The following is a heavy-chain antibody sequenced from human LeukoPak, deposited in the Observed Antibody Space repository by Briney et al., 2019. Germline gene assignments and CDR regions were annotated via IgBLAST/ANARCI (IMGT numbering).Heavy chain of an antibody. CDR1: GFTFSSCD. Sequence: PGGSLRLSCAASGFTFSSCDIHWVRQAPGKGLEWVSYISCSGSTIYYADSVKGRFTISRDNAKNSLFLQMSSLRGDDTAVYYCFIFVRGTTDAFDIWGQGTMVTVSS. CDR3: FIFVRGTTDAFDI. CDR2: ISCSGSTI. D-gene: IGHD1-1*01. V-gene: IGHV3-48*03. J-gene: IGHJ3*02.